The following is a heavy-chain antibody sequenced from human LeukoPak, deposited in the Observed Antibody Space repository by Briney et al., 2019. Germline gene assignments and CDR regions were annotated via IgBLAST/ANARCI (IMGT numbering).Heavy chain of an antibody. Sequence: GGSLRLSCAASGFTFSSYGMSWVRQAPGKGLEWVSAISGSGGSTSYAQKFQGRVTMTRDTSTSTVYMELSSLRSEDTAVYYCARGGYGDYAPNYYYYMDVWGKGTTVTISS. CDR1: GFTFSSYG. CDR2: ISGSGGST. J-gene: IGHJ6*03. CDR3: ARGGYGDYAPNYYYYMDV. D-gene: IGHD4-17*01. V-gene: IGHV3-23*01.